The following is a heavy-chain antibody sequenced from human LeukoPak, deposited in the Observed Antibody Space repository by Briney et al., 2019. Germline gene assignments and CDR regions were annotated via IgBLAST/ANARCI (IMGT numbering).Heavy chain of an antibody. CDR2: IYYSGST. Sequence: SETLSLTCTVSGGSISSYYWSWIRQPPGKGLEWIGYIYYSGSTNYNPSLKSRVTISVDTSKNQFSLKLSSVTAADTAVYYCARGRLGPWRYFDWLSFDYWGQGTLVTVSS. D-gene: IGHD3-9*01. CDR3: ARGRLGPWRYFDWLSFDY. V-gene: IGHV4-59*08. CDR1: GGSISSYY. J-gene: IGHJ4*02.